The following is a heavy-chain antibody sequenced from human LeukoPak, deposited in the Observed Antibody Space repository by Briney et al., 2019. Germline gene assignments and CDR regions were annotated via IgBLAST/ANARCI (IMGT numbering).Heavy chain of an antibody. CDR2: ISAYNGNT. CDR3: ARERPVPAARDAFDI. Sequence: ASVKVSCKASGYTFTSYGISWVRQAPGQGLEWMGWISAYNGNTNYAQKLQGRVTMTTDTSTSTAYMELRSLRYDDTAVYYCARERPVPAARDAFDIWGQGTMVTVSS. J-gene: IGHJ3*02. V-gene: IGHV1-18*04. D-gene: IGHD2-2*01. CDR1: GYTFTSYG.